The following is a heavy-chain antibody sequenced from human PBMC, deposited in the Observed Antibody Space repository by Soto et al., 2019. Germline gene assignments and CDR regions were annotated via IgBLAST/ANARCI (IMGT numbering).Heavy chain of an antibody. D-gene: IGHD3-10*01. CDR2: IDGDGSAI. CDR1: GFTFTNYW. CDR3: ARHGSGAIFDY. V-gene: IGHV3-74*03. J-gene: IGHJ4*02. Sequence: GGSLRLSGATSGFTFTNYWMHWVRQAPGKGLVWVSRIDGDGSAITYADSVKGRFTISRDNAKKTLFLHMNSLRAEDTAVYYCARHGSGAIFDYWGQGALVTVSS.